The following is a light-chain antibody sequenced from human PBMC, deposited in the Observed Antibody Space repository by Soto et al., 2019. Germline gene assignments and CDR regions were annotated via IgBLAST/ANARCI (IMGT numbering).Light chain of an antibody. V-gene: IGKV3-20*01. CDR3: QRYGSSPPFT. CDR1: QRVSSSY. CDR2: GAS. Sequence: DIVLTQSPCTLSLSPGERATLSCRASQRVSSSYLAWYQQKPGQAPRLLIYGASSRATGIPDRFSGSGSVTEVSLTISRLEPEDFAVYFCQRYGSSPPFTFGQGTKVEI. J-gene: IGKJ2*01.